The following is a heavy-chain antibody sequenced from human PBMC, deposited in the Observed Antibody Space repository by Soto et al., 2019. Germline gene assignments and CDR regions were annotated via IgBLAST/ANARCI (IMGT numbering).Heavy chain of an antibody. Sequence: SLRLSFAASGVTFDDYAMHWVRQVPGKGLEWVSGINWNSGSIGYADSVKGRFAISRDNAKNSLHLQMNSLRAEDTAFYYCVKDESINWYSGHFRHWGQGTLVTVSS. CDR2: INWNSGSI. D-gene: IGHD6-13*01. V-gene: IGHV3-9*01. J-gene: IGHJ1*01. CDR3: VKDESINWYSGHFRH. CDR1: GVTFDDYA.